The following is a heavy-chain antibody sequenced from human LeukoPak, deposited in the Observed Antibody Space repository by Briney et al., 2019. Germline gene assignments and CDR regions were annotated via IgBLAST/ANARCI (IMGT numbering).Heavy chain of an antibody. CDR1: GFTFSSYW. D-gene: IGHD6-19*01. CDR3: ARAWYSSTPFDY. J-gene: IGHJ4*02. CDR2: IKQDGSEK. V-gene: IGHV3-7*01. Sequence: PGGSLRLSCAAPGFTFSSYWMSWVRQAPGKGLEWVANIKQDGSEKYYVDSVKGRFTISRDNAKNSLYLQMNSLRAEDTAVYYCARAWYSSTPFDYWGQGTLVTVSS.